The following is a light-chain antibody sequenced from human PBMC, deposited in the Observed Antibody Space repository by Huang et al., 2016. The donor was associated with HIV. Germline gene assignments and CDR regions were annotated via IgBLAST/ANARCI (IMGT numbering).Light chain of an antibody. J-gene: IGKJ2*01. CDR3: QQTSSLPYT. CDR1: QSINTN. V-gene: IGKV1-39*01. CDR2: ATS. Sequence: DIQMTQSPSSLSASIGDRVTITCRAGQSINTNVKWYQQKPGKAPKLLIYATSTLQSGVPSRFSGRGSGRDFTLTVSNLQPEDFATYYCQQTSSLPYTFGQGTNLEIK.